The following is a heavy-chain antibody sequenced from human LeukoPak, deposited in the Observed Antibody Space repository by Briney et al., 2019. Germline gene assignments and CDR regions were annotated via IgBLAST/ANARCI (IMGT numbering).Heavy chain of an antibody. CDR3: ASVFFTGSGWYDY. Sequence: GGSLRLSCAASGFTFSSYWMHWVRQAPGKGLVWVSRINSDGSSTSYADSVKGRFTISRDNAKNTLYLQMNSLRAEDTAVYYCASVFFTGSGWYDYWGQGTLVTVSS. J-gene: IGHJ4*02. CDR2: INSDGSST. V-gene: IGHV3-74*01. CDR1: GFTFSSYW. D-gene: IGHD6-19*01.